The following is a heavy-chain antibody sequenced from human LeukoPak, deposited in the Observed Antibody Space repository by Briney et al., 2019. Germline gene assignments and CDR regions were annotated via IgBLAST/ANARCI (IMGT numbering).Heavy chain of an antibody. CDR1: GFTFSSYG. V-gene: IGHV3-30*18. CDR2: ISYDGSNK. J-gene: IGHJ4*02. CDR3: AKDMPIQLWAFDY. Sequence: GGSLRLSCAASGFTFSSYGMHWVRQAPGKGLEWVAVISYDGSNKYYADSVKGRFTISRDNSKNTLYLQMNSLRAEDTAVYYCAKDMPIQLWAFDYWGQGTLATVSS. D-gene: IGHD5-18*01.